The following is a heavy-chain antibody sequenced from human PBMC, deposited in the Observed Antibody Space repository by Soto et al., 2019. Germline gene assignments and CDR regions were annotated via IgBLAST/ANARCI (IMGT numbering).Heavy chain of an antibody. CDR1: GGTFTGYY. CDR3: ARALRWELLRGYYYYGMDV. CDR2: INPNSGGT. D-gene: IGHD1-26*01. Sequence: QVQLVQSGAEVKKPGSSVKVSCKASGGTFTGYYMHWVRQAPGQGLEWMGWINPNSGGTNYAQKFQGRVTMTRDTSISTAYMELSRLRSDDTAVYYCARALRWELLRGYYYYGMDVWGQGTTVTVSS. V-gene: IGHV1-2*02. J-gene: IGHJ6*02.